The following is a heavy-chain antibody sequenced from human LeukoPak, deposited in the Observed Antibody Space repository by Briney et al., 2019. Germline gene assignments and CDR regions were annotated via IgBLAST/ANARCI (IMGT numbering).Heavy chain of an antibody. Sequence: SVKVSCKASGGTFSSYAISWVRQAPGQGLEWMGGIIPIFGTANYAQKFQGRVTITADESTSTAYMELSSLRAEDTAVYYCARGSSNHYDFPSSGQGTLVTVSS. D-gene: IGHD3-3*01. J-gene: IGHJ5*02. CDR1: GGTFSSYA. CDR3: ARGSSNHYDFPS. V-gene: IGHV1-69*13. CDR2: IIPIFGTA.